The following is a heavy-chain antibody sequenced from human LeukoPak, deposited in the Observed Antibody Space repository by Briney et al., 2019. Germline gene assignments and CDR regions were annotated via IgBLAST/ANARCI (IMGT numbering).Heavy chain of an antibody. CDR3: ARRYGDHNLYYFNY. CDR1: GDSISSYY. CDR2: IYYTGST. J-gene: IGHJ4*02. Sequence: SETLSLTCTVPGDSISSYYWSWIRQPPGKGLEWIGYIYYTGSTNYNPSLKSRVTMSVDTSKNQFSLKLSSVTAADTAVYYCARRYGDHNLYYFNYWGQGTLVTVSS. V-gene: IGHV4-59*08. D-gene: IGHD4-17*01.